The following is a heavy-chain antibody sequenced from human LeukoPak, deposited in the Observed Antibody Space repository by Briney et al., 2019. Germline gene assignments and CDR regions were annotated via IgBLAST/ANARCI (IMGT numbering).Heavy chain of an antibody. Sequence: GGSLRLSCAASVFIFDDYSMHWIRQAPGKGLEWVALISWEGGVTTYADSVKGRFTISRDNNKNSLYLQMDSLTTEDSGVYYCAKDITYSVRYFYMDVWGKGTTVTVSS. CDR2: ISWEGGVT. CDR3: AKDITYSVRYFYMDV. V-gene: IGHV3-43*01. J-gene: IGHJ6*03. D-gene: IGHD3-10*02. CDR1: VFIFDDYS.